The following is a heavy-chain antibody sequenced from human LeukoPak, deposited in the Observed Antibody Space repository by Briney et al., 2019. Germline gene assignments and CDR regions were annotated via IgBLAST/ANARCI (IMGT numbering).Heavy chain of an antibody. CDR1: GGSISSHY. V-gene: IGHV4-59*11. CDR2: TFHTGST. D-gene: IGHD7-27*01. Sequence: SETLSLTCFVSGGSISSHYWTWIRQPPGKGLECIGDTFHTGSTTYSPSLKSRATISIETSKNQISLKLRSVTAADTAVYFCARVNWGGFDIWGQGTLATVSS. CDR3: ARVNWGGFDI. J-gene: IGHJ3*02.